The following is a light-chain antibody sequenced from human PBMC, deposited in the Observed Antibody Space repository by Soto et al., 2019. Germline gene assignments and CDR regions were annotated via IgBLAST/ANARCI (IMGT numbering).Light chain of an antibody. J-gene: IGLJ3*02. Sequence: QSVLTQPPSASGSPGRSVTISCSGTSSDVGDYNSVSWYQQHPGKAPKLMIYEVSKRPSGVPDRFSGSKSGNAASLTVSGLQAEDEDDYYCCSYAGSNIWVFGGGTKLTVL. CDR3: CSYAGSNIWV. CDR1: SSDVGDYNS. CDR2: EVS. V-gene: IGLV2-8*01.